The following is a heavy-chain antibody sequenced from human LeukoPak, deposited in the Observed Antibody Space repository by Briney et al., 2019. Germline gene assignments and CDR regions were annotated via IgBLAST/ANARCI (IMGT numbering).Heavy chain of an antibody. D-gene: IGHD6-13*01. CDR2: IDYSGST. CDR1: GGSISSRSYY. Sequence: SETLSLTCTVSGGSISSRSYYWGWIRQPPGKGLEWIGSIDYSGSTYHNPSLKSRVTIPADTSKNQFSLKLSSVTAADTAVYYCARVEVGISWYSGFDYWGQGTLVTVSS. V-gene: IGHV4-39*07. J-gene: IGHJ4*02. CDR3: ARVEVGISWYSGFDY.